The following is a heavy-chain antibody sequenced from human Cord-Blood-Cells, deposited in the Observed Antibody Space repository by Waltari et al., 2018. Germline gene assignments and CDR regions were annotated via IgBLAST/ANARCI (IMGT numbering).Heavy chain of an antibody. D-gene: IGHD3-3*01. V-gene: IGHV4-34*01. J-gene: IGHJ4*02. CDR3: ATRFTILGVVISPDY. Sequence: QVQLQQWGAGLLKPSETLSITCAVYGGSFSGYYWSWIRQPPGKGLEWIGEINHSGSTNYIPSLKERVTISVDTSKNQFSLKLSSVSAADTAVYYCATRFTILGVVISPDYRGQGTLVTVSS. CDR2: INHSGST. CDR1: GGSFSGYY.